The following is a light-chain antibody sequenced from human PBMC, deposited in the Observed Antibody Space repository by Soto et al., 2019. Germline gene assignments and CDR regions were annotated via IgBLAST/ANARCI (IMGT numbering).Light chain of an antibody. Sequence: DLQMTQSPSSLSASVGDRVTLTCRASQSISSYLNWYQHKPGKAPNLLIYAASSLQSGVPSRFSGSGSGTDFTLTISSLQPEDFATYYCQQSYTIPYTFGQGTKLEIK. V-gene: IGKV1-39*01. CDR3: QQSYTIPYT. CDR2: AAS. J-gene: IGKJ2*01. CDR1: QSISSY.